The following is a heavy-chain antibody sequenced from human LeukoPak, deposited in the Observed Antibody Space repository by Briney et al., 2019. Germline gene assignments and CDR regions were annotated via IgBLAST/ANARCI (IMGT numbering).Heavy chain of an antibody. CDR2: INPNSGGT. J-gene: IGHJ4*02. D-gene: IGHD3-9*01. V-gene: IGHV1-2*04. CDR1: GYTFTGYY. Sequence: ASVKVSCKASGYTFTGYYMHWVRQAPGQGLEWMGWINPNSGGTNYAQKFQGWVTMTRDTSISTAYMELSRPRSDDTAVYYCARGEIRYFDWLSFDYWGQGTLVTVSS. CDR3: ARGEIRYFDWLSFDY.